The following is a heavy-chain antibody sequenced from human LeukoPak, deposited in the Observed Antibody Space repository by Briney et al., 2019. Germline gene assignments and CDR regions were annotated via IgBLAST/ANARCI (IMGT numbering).Heavy chain of an antibody. CDR3: ARAPRRITIFGVVKLSWFDP. CDR2: IYYSGST. Sequence: SETLSLTCTVSGGSISSYYWSWIRQPPGKGLEWIGYIYYSGSTNYNPSLKSRVTISVDTSKNQFSLKLSSVTAADTAVYYCARAPRRITIFGVVKLSWFDPWGQGTLVTVSS. J-gene: IGHJ5*02. V-gene: IGHV4-59*01. D-gene: IGHD3-3*01. CDR1: GGSISSYY.